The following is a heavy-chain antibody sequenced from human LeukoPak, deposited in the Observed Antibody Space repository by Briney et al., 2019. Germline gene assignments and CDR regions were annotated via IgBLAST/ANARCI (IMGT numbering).Heavy chain of an antibody. CDR3: GTLLSNGPFDY. CDR1: GYTFTGYY. Sequence: ASVKASCKASGYTFTGYYMHWVRQAPGQGLEWMGYIYPNSGATKYAQKFQGRFTMTRDTSISTAYMELSGLRSDDTAVYYCGTLLSNGPFDYWGQGSLVTVSS. J-gene: IGHJ4*02. CDR2: IYPNSGAT. V-gene: IGHV1-2*02.